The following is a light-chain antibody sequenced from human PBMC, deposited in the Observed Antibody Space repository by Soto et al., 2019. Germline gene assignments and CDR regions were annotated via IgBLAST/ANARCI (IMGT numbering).Light chain of an antibody. J-gene: IGKJ2*01. V-gene: IGKV3-15*01. Sequence: TVMTQSPAALSVSPGDRASLSCRASQSVGDNLAWYQVRPGQSPRLLIYDASTRATGVPVRFTGSGSGTEFTLTINRLEPEDFAVYYCQQYGNFPYTFGQGTKLEIK. CDR2: DAS. CDR1: QSVGDN. CDR3: QQYGNFPYT.